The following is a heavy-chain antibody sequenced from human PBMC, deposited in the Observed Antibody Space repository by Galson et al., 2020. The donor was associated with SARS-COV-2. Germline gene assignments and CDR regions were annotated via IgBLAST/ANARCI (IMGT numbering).Heavy chain of an antibody. V-gene: IGHV4-61*02. D-gene: IGHD1-1*01. CDR2: IYTSGSS. CDR1: GASVNSRTYY. Sequence: SETLSLTCTVSGASVNSRTYYWSWVRQPAGKGLEWIGRIYTSGSSNYNPSLKSRVTISLDTSKNQFSLRLSSLTAADTAVYYCARVREWVQLLNYYYYAMVGWCQGTTFSVS. J-gene: IGHJ6*02. CDR3: ARVREWVQLLNYYYYAMVG.